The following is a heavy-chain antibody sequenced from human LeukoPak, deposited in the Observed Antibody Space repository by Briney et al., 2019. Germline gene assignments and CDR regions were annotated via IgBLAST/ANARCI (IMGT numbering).Heavy chain of an antibody. CDR2: ISGSGGST. V-gene: IGHV3-23*01. CDR3: AKMAGRVIAYFYYFDY. J-gene: IGHJ4*02. D-gene: IGHD3-10*01. Sequence: GGSLRLSCAASGFTFSSYAMSWVRQAPGKGLEWVSAISGSGGSTYYADSVKGRFTVSRDNSKNTLYLQMNSLRAEDTAVYYCAKMAGRVIAYFYYFDYWGQGTLVTVSS. CDR1: GFTFSSYA.